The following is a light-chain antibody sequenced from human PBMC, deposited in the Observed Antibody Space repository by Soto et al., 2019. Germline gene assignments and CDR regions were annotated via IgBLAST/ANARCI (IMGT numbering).Light chain of an antibody. V-gene: IGKV3-11*01. CDR2: GAS. CDR3: QQSSNRPPIT. J-gene: IGKJ5*01. Sequence: EIVMPQSPATLSVSPGASAPLSCRASQSVNIYLAWYQQKPGQAPRLLIFGASYRATGIPARFSGSGSGTDFTLTISRLEPEDLAVYYCQQSSNRPPITVGQGTRLGI. CDR1: QSVNIY.